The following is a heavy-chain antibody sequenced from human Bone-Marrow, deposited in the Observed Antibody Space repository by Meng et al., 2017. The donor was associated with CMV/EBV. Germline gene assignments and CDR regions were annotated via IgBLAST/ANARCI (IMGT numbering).Heavy chain of an antibody. V-gene: IGHV1-2*02. CDR3: ARENQGCSSTSCPYYYYYGMDV. Sequence: ASVKVSCKDSGYTFTGYYMHWVRQAPGQGLEWMGWINPNSGGTNYAQKFQGRVTMTSDTSISTAYMELSRLRSDDTAGYYWARENQGCSSTSCPYYYYYGMDVWGQGTTVTVSS. CDR1: GYTFTGYY. CDR2: INPNSGGT. D-gene: IGHD2-2*01. J-gene: IGHJ6*02.